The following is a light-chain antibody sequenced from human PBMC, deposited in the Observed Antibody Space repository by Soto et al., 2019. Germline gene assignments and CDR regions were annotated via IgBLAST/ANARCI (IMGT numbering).Light chain of an antibody. CDR3: CSYAGISSYV. V-gene: IGLV2-23*01. CDR1: SSDVWSYNL. Sequence: QSALTQPASVSGSPGQSITISCTGTSSDVWSYNLVSWYQQHPGTAPKLMIYEGSKRPSGVSNRFSGSKSGNTASLTISGLQAEDEADYYCCSYAGISSYVFGTGTKVTVL. J-gene: IGLJ1*01. CDR2: EGS.